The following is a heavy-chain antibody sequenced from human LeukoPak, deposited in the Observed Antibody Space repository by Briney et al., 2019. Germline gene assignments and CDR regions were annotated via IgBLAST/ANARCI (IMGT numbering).Heavy chain of an antibody. D-gene: IGHD3-10*01. CDR3: ARGFTYYYGSGRNWYFDL. CDR1: GGSISSYY. V-gene: IGHV4-59*01. CDR2: IHYSGST. J-gene: IGHJ2*01. Sequence: SETLSLTCTVSGGSISSYYWSWIRQPPGKGLEWIGYIHYSGSTNYNPSLKSRVTISVDTSKNQFSLKLSSVTAADTAVYYCARGFTYYYGSGRNWYFDLWGRGTLVTVSS.